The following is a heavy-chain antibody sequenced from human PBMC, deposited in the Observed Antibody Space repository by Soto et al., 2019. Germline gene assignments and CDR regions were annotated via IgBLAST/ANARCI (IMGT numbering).Heavy chain of an antibody. Sequence: EVQLVESGGGLVQPGGSLRLSCAASGFTFSSYAMHWVRQAPGKGLEYVSAISSNGGSTYYANSVKGRFTISRDNSKNTLDLQMGSLRAEDMAVYYCARGGYCSSTSCYDPAGPWGQGTLVTVSS. CDR2: ISSNGGST. CDR3: ARGGYCSSTSCYDPAGP. V-gene: IGHV3-64*01. J-gene: IGHJ5*02. D-gene: IGHD2-2*01. CDR1: GFTFSSYA.